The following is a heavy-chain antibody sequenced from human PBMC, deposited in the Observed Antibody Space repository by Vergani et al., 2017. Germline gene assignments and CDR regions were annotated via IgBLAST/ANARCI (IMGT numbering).Heavy chain of an antibody. J-gene: IGHJ5*02. CDR3: ARDIGAAPPFSWFDP. Sequence: QVQLVQSGAEVKKPGASVKVSCKASGYTFTGYYMHWVRQAPGQGLEWMGWINPNSGGTNYAQKFQGRGTMTRDTSISTAYMELSRLRSDDTAVYYCARDIGAAPPFSWFDPWGQGTLVTVSS. V-gene: IGHV1-2*02. CDR2: INPNSGGT. CDR1: GYTFTGYY. D-gene: IGHD6-6*01.